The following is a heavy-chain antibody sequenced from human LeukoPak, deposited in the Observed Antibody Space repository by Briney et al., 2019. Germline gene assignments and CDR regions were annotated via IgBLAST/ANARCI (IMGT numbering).Heavy chain of an antibody. CDR1: GYSFTSYW. CDR2: IYPGDSDT. D-gene: IGHD3-10*01. CDR3: ARKGHYYGSGSYNWFDP. Sequence: GESLKISCKGSGYSFTSYWIGWVRQMPGKGLEWMGIIYPGDSDTRYSPSFQGQVTISADKSISTAYLQWSSLKASDTAMYYCARKGHYYGSGSYNWFDPWGQGTLVTVSS. V-gene: IGHV5-51*01. J-gene: IGHJ5*02.